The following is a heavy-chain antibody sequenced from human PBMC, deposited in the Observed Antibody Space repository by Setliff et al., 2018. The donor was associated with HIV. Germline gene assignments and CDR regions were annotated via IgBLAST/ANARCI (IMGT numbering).Heavy chain of an antibody. CDR2: IYHTGSS. D-gene: IGHD3-3*01. J-gene: IGHJ6*02. Sequence: SETLSLTCAVYGGSFSGYYWGWIRQSPGKGLEWIGNIYHTGSSYYNPSLNDRATISLDTSKNQFSLKLSSVIAADTAVYYCARIFGDRGYYYGMDVWGQGTTVTVSS. CDR1: GGSFSGYY. V-gene: IGHV4-34*01. CDR3: ARIFGDRGYYYGMDV.